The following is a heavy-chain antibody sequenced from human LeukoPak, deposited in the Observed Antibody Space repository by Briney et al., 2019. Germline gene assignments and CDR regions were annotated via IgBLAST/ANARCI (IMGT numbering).Heavy chain of an antibody. D-gene: IGHD6-13*01. CDR3: ARVPYSSSWPYYYYYMDV. J-gene: IGHJ6*03. Sequence: ASVKVSCKASGYTFTSYYMHWVRQAPGQGLEWMGIINPSGGSTSYAQKFQGRVTMTRDMSTSTVYMELRSLRSDDTAVYYCARVPYSSSWPYYYYYMDVWGRGTTVTISS. V-gene: IGHV1-46*01. CDR2: INPSGGST. CDR1: GYTFTSYY.